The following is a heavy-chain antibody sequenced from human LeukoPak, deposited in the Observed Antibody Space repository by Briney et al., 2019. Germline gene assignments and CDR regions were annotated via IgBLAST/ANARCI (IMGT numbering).Heavy chain of an antibody. J-gene: IGHJ4*02. CDR1: GFTFSSYA. D-gene: IGHD3-10*01. CDR2: ISGSGGST. Sequence: PGGSLRLSCAASGFTFSSYAMSWVRQAPGKGLEWVSAISGSGGSTYYADSVKGRFTISRDNSKNTLYLQMNSLRAEDTAVYYCAKPLGFGELLYTYDYWGRGTLVTVSS. CDR3: AKPLGFGELLYTYDY. V-gene: IGHV3-23*01.